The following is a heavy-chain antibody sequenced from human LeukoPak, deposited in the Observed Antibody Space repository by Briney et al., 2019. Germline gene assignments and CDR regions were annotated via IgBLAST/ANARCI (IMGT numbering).Heavy chain of an antibody. Sequence: GGSLRLSCAASGFNFSDYYMSWIRQAPGKGLEWGSYISSSGSTIYYADSVKGRFTISRDNAKNSLYLQMNSLRAEDTAVYYCAREQSGYSYGLDYWGQGTLVTVSS. CDR3: AREQSGYSYGLDY. CDR1: GFNFSDYY. V-gene: IGHV3-11*01. J-gene: IGHJ4*02. D-gene: IGHD5-18*01. CDR2: ISSSGSTI.